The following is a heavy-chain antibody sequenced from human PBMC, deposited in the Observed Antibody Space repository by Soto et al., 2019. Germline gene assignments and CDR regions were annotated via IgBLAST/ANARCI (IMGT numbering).Heavy chain of an antibody. CDR3: ARAISKGSITFFGVITQMSGDCYMDV. CDR1: GYTFTSYD. Sequence: GASVKVSCKASGYTFTSYDINWVRQATGQGLEWMGWMNPNSGNTGYEQKFQGRVTMTTNTSINTAYMELSSLRSEDTAVYYCARAISKGSITFFGVITQMSGDCYMDVWGKGTMVTVSS. D-gene: IGHD3-3*01. V-gene: IGHV1-8*01. J-gene: IGHJ6*03. CDR2: MNPNSGNT.